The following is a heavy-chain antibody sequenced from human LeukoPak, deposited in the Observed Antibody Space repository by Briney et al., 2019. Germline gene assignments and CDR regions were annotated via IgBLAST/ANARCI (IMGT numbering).Heavy chain of an antibody. Sequence: GGSLRLSCAASGFTFRNYYMHWVRQAPGKGLEWVAVISLDGNNEYYADSVKGRFSLSRDNSMNTLYLQLNSLRTEDTAMYYCARDRHDIVVVVDYWGQGTLVTVSS. CDR1: GFTFRNYY. CDR3: ARDRHDIVVVVDY. D-gene: IGHD2-15*01. J-gene: IGHJ4*02. V-gene: IGHV3-30-3*01. CDR2: ISLDGNNE.